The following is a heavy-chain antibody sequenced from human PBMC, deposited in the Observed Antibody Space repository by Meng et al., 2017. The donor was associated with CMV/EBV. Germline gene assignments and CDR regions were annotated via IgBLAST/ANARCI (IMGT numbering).Heavy chain of an antibody. D-gene: IGHD2-2*01. CDR2: INPNSGGT. J-gene: IGHJ4*02. V-gene: IGHV1-2*02. CDR3: ARRYCSSTSCQRYFDY. CDR1: GYIFTGYY. Sequence: ASVKVSCKASGYIFTGYYMHWVRQAPGQGLEWMGWINPNSGGTNYAQKFQGRVTMTRDTSISTAYMELSRLRSDDTAVYYCARRYCSSTSCQRYFDYWGQGTLVTVSS.